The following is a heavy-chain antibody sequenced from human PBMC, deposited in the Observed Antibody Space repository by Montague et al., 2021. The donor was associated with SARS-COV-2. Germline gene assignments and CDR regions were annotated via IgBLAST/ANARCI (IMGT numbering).Heavy chain of an antibody. V-gene: IGHV4-39*07. D-gene: IGHD1-20*01. CDR3: ARDQGYNWNYYYYYGMDV. J-gene: IGHJ6*02. CDR2: IYYSGST. Sequence: SETLSLTCAGDGGSIIGSSYYWGGIRKPPGKGLEWIGSIYYSGSTYYNPSLKSRVTISVDTSKNQFSLKLSSVTAADTAVYYCARDQGYNWNYYYYYGMDVWGQGTTVTVSS. CDR1: GGSIIGSSYY.